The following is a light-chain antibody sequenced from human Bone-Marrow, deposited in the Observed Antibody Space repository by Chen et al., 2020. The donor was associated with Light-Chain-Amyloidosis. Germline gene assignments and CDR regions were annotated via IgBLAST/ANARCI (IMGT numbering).Light chain of an antibody. CDR2: EVS. Sequence: QSALTQPPSASGSPGQSVTISCTGTISDVGGYNYVSRYQQHPGKAPKLMIYEVSKRPSGVPHRFSGSKSGNTASLTVSGLQAEDEADYYCSSYAGSNNLVFGTGTEVTVL. V-gene: IGLV2-8*01. J-gene: IGLJ1*01. CDR3: SSYAGSNNLV. CDR1: ISDVGGYNY.